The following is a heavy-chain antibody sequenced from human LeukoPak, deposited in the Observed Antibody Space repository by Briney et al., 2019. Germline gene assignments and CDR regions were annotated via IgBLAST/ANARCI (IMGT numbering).Heavy chain of an antibody. CDR1: GGSISISSYY. V-gene: IGHV4-39*01. CDR3: ARRNTGYDSLGPN. D-gene: IGHD5-12*01. J-gene: IGHJ4*02. CDR2: IYYTGST. Sequence: SETLSLTCTVSGGSISISSYYWGWIRQPPGKGLEWIGSIYYTGSTYYNPSLKSRVTISADTSRNQFSLKLSSVTAADTAVYYCARRNTGYDSLGPNWGQGTLVTVSS.